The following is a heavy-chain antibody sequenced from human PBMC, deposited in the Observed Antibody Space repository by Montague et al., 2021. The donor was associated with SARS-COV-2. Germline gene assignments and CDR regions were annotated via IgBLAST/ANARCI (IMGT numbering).Heavy chain of an antibody. Sequence: TLSLTCTVSGGSSITGSYFWTWIRQPAGKGLEWIGRVHTSGSTNFNPSLKSRVTMSVDPSKNQFSLELASVTAADTAVYYCARRPKLGSGYWYFDLWGRGTLVAVSS. J-gene: IGHJ2*01. CDR3: ARRPKLGSGYWYFDL. D-gene: IGHD7-27*01. CDR1: GGSSITGSYF. V-gene: IGHV4-61*02. CDR2: VHTSGST.